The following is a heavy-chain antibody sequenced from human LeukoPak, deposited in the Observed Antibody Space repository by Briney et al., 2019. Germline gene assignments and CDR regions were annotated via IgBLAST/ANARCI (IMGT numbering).Heavy chain of an antibody. J-gene: IGHJ4*02. CDR2: IIPILGIA. CDR1: GYTFTSYG. CDR3: AREMVRGVIVFDY. Sequence: SVKVSCKASGYTFTSYGISWVRQAPGQGLEWMGRIIPILGIANYAQKFQGRVTITADKSTSTAYMELSSLRSEDTAVYYCAREMVRGVIVFDYWGQGTLVTVSS. D-gene: IGHD3-10*01. V-gene: IGHV1-69*04.